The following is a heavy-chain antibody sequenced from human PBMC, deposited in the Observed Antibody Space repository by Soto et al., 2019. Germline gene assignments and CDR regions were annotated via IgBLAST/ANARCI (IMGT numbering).Heavy chain of an antibody. J-gene: IGHJ6*02. D-gene: IGHD6-6*01. CDR1: GYTLSTSG. CDR3: AREGPRPYYYYGMDV. CDR2: ISTYNGDA. Sequence: QAQLEQSGAEVKKPGASVKVSCKSSGYTLSTSGISWVRQAPGQGLEWMGWISTYNGDANYAQRFQGRVTMTTDTSTSTTFMELTSLRSDDTAVYYCAREGPRPYYYYGMDVWGQGTTVTVSS. V-gene: IGHV1-18*01.